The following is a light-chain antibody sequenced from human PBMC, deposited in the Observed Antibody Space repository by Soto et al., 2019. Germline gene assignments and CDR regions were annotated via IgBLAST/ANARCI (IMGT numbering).Light chain of an antibody. Sequence: QSALTQPASVSGSPGQSITISCTGTSSDVGTYDLVSWYQHHPGAAPKLIIYEATRRPSGISNRFSGSKSGNTASLTISGLQAEDEADYYCTSFTTTNIWVFGGGTKLTVL. CDR3: TSFTTTNIWV. V-gene: IGLV2-14*02. CDR1: SSDVGTYDL. CDR2: EAT. J-gene: IGLJ3*02.